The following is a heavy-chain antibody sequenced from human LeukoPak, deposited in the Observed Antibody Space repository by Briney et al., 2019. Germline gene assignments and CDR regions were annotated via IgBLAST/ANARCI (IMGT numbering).Heavy chain of an antibody. J-gene: IGHJ6*02. Sequence: GGSLRLSCAASGFIFSSYGMAWVRQAPGKGLEWVASIKRDGSETYYVDSVKGRFTISRDNAKNSLYLQMNSLRAEDTAVYYCARSELLWFGEQGMDVWGQGTTVTVSS. CDR3: ARSELLWFGEQGMDV. CDR2: IKRDGSET. CDR1: GFIFSSYG. V-gene: IGHV3-7*01. D-gene: IGHD3-10*01.